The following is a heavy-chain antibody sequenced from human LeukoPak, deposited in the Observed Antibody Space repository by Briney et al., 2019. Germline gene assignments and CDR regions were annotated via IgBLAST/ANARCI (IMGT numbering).Heavy chain of an antibody. CDR3: AKEFNTRVDY. CDR1: GFTFSSYG. V-gene: IGHV3-30*02. Sequence: PGGSLRLSCAASGFTFSSYGMHWVRQAPGKGLEGVAFIRYDGSNKYYADSVKGRFTISRDNSKNTLYLQMNSLRAEDTAVYYCAKEFNTRVDYWGQGTLVTVSS. J-gene: IGHJ4*02. CDR2: IRYDGSNK.